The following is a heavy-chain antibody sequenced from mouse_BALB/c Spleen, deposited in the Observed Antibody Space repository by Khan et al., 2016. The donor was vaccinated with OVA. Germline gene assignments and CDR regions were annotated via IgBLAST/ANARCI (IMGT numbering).Heavy chain of an antibody. D-gene: IGHD2-14*01. CDR2: IYPGNGYT. CDR1: GSTFTSYG. V-gene: IGHV1S134*01. Sequence: EVQLQESGAELGRPGASVKLSCKTSGSTFTSYGIKWVKQRPGQGLEWIGYIYPGNGYTEYNERFQGKAILTSDTSSSTAYMQLRSLTSEDSAMYFCTTTYYRSYFDYWGQGTILTVSS. CDR3: TTTYYRSYFDY. J-gene: IGHJ2*01.